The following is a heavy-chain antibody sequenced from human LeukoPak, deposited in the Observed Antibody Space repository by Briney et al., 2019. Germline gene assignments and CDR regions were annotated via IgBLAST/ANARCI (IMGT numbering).Heavy chain of an antibody. CDR1: GGSISSRSYY. D-gene: IGHD3-16*02. Sequence: SETLSLTCTVSGGSISSRSYYWGWIRQPPGKGLEWLGSIYYSGSTYYNPSLKSRVSISVDTSKNQFSLRLSSLTAADTAVYYCARTYYDYVWGSYRYTDYWGQGTLVTVSS. J-gene: IGHJ4*02. V-gene: IGHV4-39*07. CDR2: IYYSGST. CDR3: ARTYYDYVWGSYRYTDY.